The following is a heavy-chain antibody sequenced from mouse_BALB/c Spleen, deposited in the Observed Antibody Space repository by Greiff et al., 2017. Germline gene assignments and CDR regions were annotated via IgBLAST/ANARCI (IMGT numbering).Heavy chain of an antibody. CDR1: GFTFSNYW. V-gene: IGHV6-6*02. J-gene: IGHJ1*01. CDR2: IRLKSNNYAT. Sequence: EVNVVESGGGLVQPGGSMKLSCVASGFTFSNYWMNWVRQSPEKGLEWVAEIRLKSNNYATHYAESVKGRFTISRDDSKSSVYLQMNNLRAEDTGIYYCTRDYGHWYFDVWGAGTTVTVSS. D-gene: IGHD1-2*01. CDR3: TRDYGHWYFDV.